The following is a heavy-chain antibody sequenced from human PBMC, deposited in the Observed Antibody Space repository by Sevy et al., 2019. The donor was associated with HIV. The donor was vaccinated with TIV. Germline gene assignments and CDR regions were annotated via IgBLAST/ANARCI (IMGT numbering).Heavy chain of an antibody. D-gene: IGHD2-8*01. CDR2: LSFGCGEI. V-gene: IGHV3-23*01. J-gene: IGHJ4*02. Sequence: GGSLRLSCAASGFTFSKYSMSWVRQPPGKGLEWVATLSFGCGEINYADSVKGRFTISRDNSKSSVYLQMNNLKPEDTAVYYCAREGCTKPHDYWGQGTLVTVSS. CDR1: GFTFSKYS. CDR3: AREGCTKPHDY.